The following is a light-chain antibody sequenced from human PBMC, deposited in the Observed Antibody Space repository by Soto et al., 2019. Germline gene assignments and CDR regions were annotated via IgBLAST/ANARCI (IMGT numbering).Light chain of an antibody. CDR3: QQYTNYWT. J-gene: IGKJ1*01. CDR1: QSVSTW. CDR2: KAS. Sequence: DTQMTQSPSILSASVGDSVTITCRASQSVSTWLAWYQQKPGKAPQVLIYKASTLQSGGPSRFSGSGSGIEFTLTISSLQPDAFATYFCQQYTNYWTFGQGTKVEIK. V-gene: IGKV1-5*03.